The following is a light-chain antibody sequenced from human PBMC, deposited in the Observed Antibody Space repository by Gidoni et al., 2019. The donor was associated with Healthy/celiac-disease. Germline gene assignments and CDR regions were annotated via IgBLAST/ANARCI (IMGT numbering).Light chain of an antibody. Sequence: QAALTHPAPVSGSTGQPNTISCTGTSSDVGGYNYVSWYQQHPGKAPKLMIYDVSNRPSGVSNRFSGSKSGNTASLTISGLQAEDEADYYCSSYTSSSPDFVFGGGTKLTVL. V-gene: IGLV2-14*01. J-gene: IGLJ3*02. CDR1: SSDVGGYNY. CDR2: DVS. CDR3: SSYTSSSPDFV.